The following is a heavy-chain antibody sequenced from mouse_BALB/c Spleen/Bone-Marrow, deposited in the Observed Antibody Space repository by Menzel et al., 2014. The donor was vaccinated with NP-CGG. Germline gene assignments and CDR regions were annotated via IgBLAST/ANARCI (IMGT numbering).Heavy chain of an antibody. D-gene: IGHD1-1*01. V-gene: IGHV14-3*02. Sequence: VQLQQSGAEPVKPGASVKLSCTASGFNIKNTYIHWVKQRPEQGLEWIGRIDPANVNTKYDPKFQGKATITADTSSNTAYLQLSSLTSEDTAVYYCATYYYGSSLFAYWGQGTLVTVSA. CDR1: GFNIKNTY. J-gene: IGHJ3*01. CDR2: IDPANVNT. CDR3: ATYYYGSSLFAY.